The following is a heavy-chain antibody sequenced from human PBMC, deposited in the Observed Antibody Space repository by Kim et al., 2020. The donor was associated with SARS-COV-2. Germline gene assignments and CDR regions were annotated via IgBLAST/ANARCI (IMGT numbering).Heavy chain of an antibody. D-gene: IGHD3-10*01. J-gene: IGHJ5*02. CDR2: INHSGST. V-gene: IGHV4-34*01. CDR3: AVERITKRLPT. Sequence: SETLSLTCAVYGGSFSGYYWSWIRQPPGKGLEWIGEINHSGSTNYNPSLKSLVTISVDTSKNQFSLKLSSVTAADTAVYYCAVERITKRLPTWGQGTLVTVSS. CDR1: GGSFSGYY.